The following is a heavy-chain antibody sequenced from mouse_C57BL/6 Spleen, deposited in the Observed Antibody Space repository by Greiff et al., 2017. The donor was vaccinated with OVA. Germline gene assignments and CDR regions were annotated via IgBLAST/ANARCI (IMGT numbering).Heavy chain of an antibody. CDR3: ARNGDYGNYCFDY. CDR2: IWSGGST. J-gene: IGHJ2*01. D-gene: IGHD2-1*01. CDR1: GFSLTSYG. V-gene: IGHV2-2*01. Sequence: VQLQQSGPGLVQPSQSLSITCTVSGFSLTSYGVHWVRQSPGKGLEWLGVIWSGGSTDYNAAFISRLSISKDNSKSQVFFKMNSLQADDTAIYYCARNGDYGNYCFDYWGQGTTLTVSS.